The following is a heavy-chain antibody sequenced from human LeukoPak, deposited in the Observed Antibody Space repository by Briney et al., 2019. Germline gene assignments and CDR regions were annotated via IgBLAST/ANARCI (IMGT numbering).Heavy chain of an antibody. D-gene: IGHD6-13*01. CDR2: LHSDGNK. Sequence: HPGESLRLSCAASGFTVSTNYKRWVRLAPGKGLEWVSLLHSDGNKYYAESVKGRFTISTDNSKNTLYLQMNSLRVEDTAVYYCAGRRKEAAAYDHWGQGTLVTVSS. V-gene: IGHV3-66*01. CDR1: GFTVSTNY. CDR3: AGRRKEAAAYDH. J-gene: IGHJ4*02.